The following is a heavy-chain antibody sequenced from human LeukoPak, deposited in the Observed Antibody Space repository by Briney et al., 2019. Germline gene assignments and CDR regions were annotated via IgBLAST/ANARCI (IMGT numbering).Heavy chain of an antibody. CDR2: VRSKSDAGTM. Sequence: GGSLRLSCAASGFTFSSYSMNWVRQAPGKGLEWVGRVRSKSDAGTMDYAAHLEGRFTISRDDSKNMVYLDMNSLKTEDTAVYYCGGRRVWGNGTVVTVSS. J-gene: IGHJ6*04. CDR3: GGRRV. V-gene: IGHV3-15*01. CDR1: GFTFSSYS. D-gene: IGHD3-16*01.